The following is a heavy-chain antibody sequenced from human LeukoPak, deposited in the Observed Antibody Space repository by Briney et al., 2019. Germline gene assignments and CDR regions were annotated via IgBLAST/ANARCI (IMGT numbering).Heavy chain of an antibody. Sequence: NSSETLSLTCTVSGGSISSSIYYWGWIRQPPGKGLEWIGSIYYSGSTYYNPSLKSRVTISVDTSKNQFSLKLSSVTAADTAVYYCARVPNLGGFDYWGQGTLVTVSS. CDR1: GGSISSSIYY. CDR3: ARVPNLGGFDY. D-gene: IGHD3-16*01. J-gene: IGHJ4*02. V-gene: IGHV4-39*07. CDR2: IYYSGST.